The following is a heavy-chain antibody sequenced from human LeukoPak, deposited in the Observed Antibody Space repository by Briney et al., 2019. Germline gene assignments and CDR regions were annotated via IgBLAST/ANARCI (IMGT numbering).Heavy chain of an antibody. V-gene: IGHV3-23*01. D-gene: IGHD2-2*01. Sequence: GGSLRLSCAASGFIFSSYSMGWVRQAPGKGLEWVSVITGSGGNTYYADSVKGRFTISKDNSKNTLYLQMNSLRAEDTALYSCERVPDYWGQGTLVTVSS. J-gene: IGHJ4*02. CDR1: GFIFSSYS. CDR3: ERVPDY. CDR2: ITGSGGNT.